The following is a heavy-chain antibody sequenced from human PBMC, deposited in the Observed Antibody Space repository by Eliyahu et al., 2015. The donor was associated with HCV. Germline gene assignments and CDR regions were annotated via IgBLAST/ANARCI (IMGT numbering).Heavy chain of an antibody. D-gene: IGHD3-3*01. Sequence: EVQLVQSGAEVKKPGESLXISCQGSGYSFTNYWXAWVXQMPGKGLEWMGLIFPGDXDTRYNPSXQGXVTFSADKSIXXAXLQWSSLKASDTAMYYCARHPTPWSGGHDDYYYYYMDVWGKGTTVTVSS. CDR1: GYSFTNYW. J-gene: IGHJ6*03. V-gene: IGHV5-51*01. CDR2: IFPGDXDT. CDR3: ARHPTPWSGGHDDYYYYYMDV.